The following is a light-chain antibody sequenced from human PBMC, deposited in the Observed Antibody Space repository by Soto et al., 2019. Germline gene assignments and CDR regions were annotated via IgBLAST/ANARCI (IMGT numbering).Light chain of an antibody. J-gene: IGKJ1*01. CDR1: QSVSSSY. V-gene: IGKV3-20*01. Sequence: TQSPATLAVSQGERATLSCRASQSVSSSYLAWYQQKPGQAPRLLIYGASSRATGIPDRFSGSGSGTDFTLTISRLEPEDFAVYYCQQYGSSPTWTFGQGTKVDVK. CDR3: QQYGSSPTWT. CDR2: GAS.